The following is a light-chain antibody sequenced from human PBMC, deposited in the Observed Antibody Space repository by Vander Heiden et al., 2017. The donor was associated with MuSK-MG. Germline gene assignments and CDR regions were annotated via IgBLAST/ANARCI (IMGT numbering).Light chain of an antibody. CDR2: WAS. V-gene: IGKV4-1*01. CDR3: QQYYSTRPT. Sequence: ILMTQSPDSLAVSLAERATINCKSSQSVLYSSNNKNYLAWYQHKPGQPPKLLIYWASTRESGVPDRFSGSGSGTDFTLTISSLQAEDVAVYYCQQYYSTRPTFGQGTKVEIK. CDR1: QSVLYSSNNKNY. J-gene: IGKJ1*01.